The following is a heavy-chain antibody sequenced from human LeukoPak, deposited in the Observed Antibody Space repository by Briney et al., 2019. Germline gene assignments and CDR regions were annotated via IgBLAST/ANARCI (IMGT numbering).Heavy chain of an antibody. D-gene: IGHD3-10*01. CDR3: AKSGLWFGADLFDY. J-gene: IGHJ4*02. Sequence: GGSLRLSCAASGFTFSIYAMHCVRQAPGKGVEWVAVISYDGSNKYYADSVKGRFTISRDNSKNTLYLQMNSLRAEDTAVYYCAKSGLWFGADLFDYWGQGTLVTVSS. CDR2: ISYDGSNK. V-gene: IGHV3-30*07. CDR1: GFTFSIYA.